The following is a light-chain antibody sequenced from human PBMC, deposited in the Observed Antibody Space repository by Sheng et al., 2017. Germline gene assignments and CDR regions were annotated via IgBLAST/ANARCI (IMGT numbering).Light chain of an antibody. CDR3: QQYYRYPPLT. CDR2: GAS. Sequence: QLTQSPSSLSASVGDRVIITCRASQGISTYLAWYQQKPEKAPNLLIYGASTLQSGVPSRFSGSGSGTDFTLTISSLQPEDFATYYCQQYYRYPPLTFGGGTRVEIK. CDR1: QGISTY. J-gene: IGKJ4*01. V-gene: IGKV1-9*01.